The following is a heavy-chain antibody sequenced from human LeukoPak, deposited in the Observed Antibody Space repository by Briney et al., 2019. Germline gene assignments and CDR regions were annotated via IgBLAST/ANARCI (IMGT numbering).Heavy chain of an antibody. CDR1: GVSISSYY. CDR2: IYYSGRT. V-gene: IGHV4-59*01. CDR3: ARGLIVATIHLDY. D-gene: IGHD5-12*01. Sequence: SETLSLTCTVSGVSISSYYWSWVRQPPGKGMEWVGYIYYSGRTNYNPSRKSRVTISVDTSKNQFSLKLSSVTAADAAVYYCARGLIVATIHLDYWGQGTLVTVSS. J-gene: IGHJ4*02.